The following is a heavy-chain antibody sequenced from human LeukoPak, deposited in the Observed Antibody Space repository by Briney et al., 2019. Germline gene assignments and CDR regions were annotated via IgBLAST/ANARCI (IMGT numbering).Heavy chain of an antibody. V-gene: IGHV1-46*01. CDR1: GYTFTSYY. CDR3: ARGSSSSYYYYGMDV. D-gene: IGHD6-6*01. J-gene: IGHJ6*02. CDR2: INPSGGST. Sequence: ASVKVSCKASGYTFTSYYMHWVRQAPGQGLEWMGLINPSGGSTSYAQKFQGRVTMTRDTSTSTVYMELSSLRSEDTAVYYCARGSSSSYYYYGMDVWGQGTTVTVSS.